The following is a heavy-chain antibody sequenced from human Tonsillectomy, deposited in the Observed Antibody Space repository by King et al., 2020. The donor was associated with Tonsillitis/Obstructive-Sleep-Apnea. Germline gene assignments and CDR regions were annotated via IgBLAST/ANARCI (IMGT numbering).Heavy chain of an antibody. D-gene: IGHD4-17*01. V-gene: IGHV3-53*01. CDR2: IYTAGGT. Sequence: VQLVESGGGLIQPGGSLRLCCAASGFNVSYKYMSWVRQAPGKGLEWVSSIYTAGGTDYADSVEGRFSISRDDSKNTLFLQMNSLRAEDTAMYYCAGDPTSVTAWGYWGQGTLVTVSS. J-gene: IGHJ4*02. CDR1: GFNVSYKY. CDR3: AGDPTSVTAWGY.